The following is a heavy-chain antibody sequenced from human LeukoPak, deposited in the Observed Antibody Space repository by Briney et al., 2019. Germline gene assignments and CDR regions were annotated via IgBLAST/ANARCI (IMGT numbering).Heavy chain of an antibody. Sequence: ASVKVSCKASGYTFTSYGIIWVRQAPGQGLEWMGWISAYNGNTNYAQKLQGRVTMTTDTSTSTAYMELRSLRSDDTAVYYCARDEGIVVVTAQPHYYYYGMDVWGQGTTVTVSS. D-gene: IGHD2-21*02. V-gene: IGHV1-18*01. CDR1: GYTFTSYG. CDR2: ISAYNGNT. CDR3: ARDEGIVVVTAQPHYYYYGMDV. J-gene: IGHJ6*02.